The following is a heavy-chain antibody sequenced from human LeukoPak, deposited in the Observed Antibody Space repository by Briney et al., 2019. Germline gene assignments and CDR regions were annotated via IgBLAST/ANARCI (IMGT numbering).Heavy chain of an antibody. D-gene: IGHD7-27*01. V-gene: IGHV1-69*05. CDR1: GGTFSSYA. CDR2: IIPIFGRA. J-gene: IGHJ4*02. CDR3: ARDWGHTPNEEYYFDY. Sequence: ASVKVSCKASGGTFSSYAISWVRQAPGQGLEWMGRIIPIFGRANYAQKFQGRVTITTDESTSTAYMELSSLRSEDTAVYYCARDWGHTPNEEYYFDYWGQGTLVTVSS.